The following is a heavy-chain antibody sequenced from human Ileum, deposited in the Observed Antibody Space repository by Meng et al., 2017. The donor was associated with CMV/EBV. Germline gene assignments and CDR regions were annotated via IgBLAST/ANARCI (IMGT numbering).Heavy chain of an antibody. J-gene: IGHJ5*02. CDR3: ARDYSCSSDNCYEGIDP. CDR2: IYYYSGIT. V-gene: IGHV4-61*01. D-gene: IGHD2-2*01. Sequence: SVSSGSYYWSWIRQPTGKGLEWIGHIYYYSGITIYNPSLKSRVTISLDTSKSQFSLRLSSVTAADTAVYYCARDYSCSSDNCYEGIDPWGQGTLVTVSS. CDR1: SVSSGSYY.